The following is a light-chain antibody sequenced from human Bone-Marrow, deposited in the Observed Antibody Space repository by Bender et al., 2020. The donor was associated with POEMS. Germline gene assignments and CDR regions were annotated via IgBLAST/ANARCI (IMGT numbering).Light chain of an antibody. Sequence: QSALTQPPSASGSPGQSVTISCTGTSSDVGGYNYVSWYQQHPGKAPKLMIRDVNKRPSGVPDRFSGSKSGNTASLTVSGLQAEDKADYYCSSYAGSNWVFGGGTKLTVL. CDR2: DVN. CDR1: SSDVGGYNY. V-gene: IGLV2-8*01. J-gene: IGLJ3*02. CDR3: SSYAGSNWV.